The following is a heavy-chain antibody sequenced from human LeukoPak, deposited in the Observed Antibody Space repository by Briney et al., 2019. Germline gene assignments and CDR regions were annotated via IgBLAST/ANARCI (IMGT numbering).Heavy chain of an antibody. Sequence: PSETLSLTCTASGGSISSYYWSWIRQPAGKGLEWIGRIYTSGSTNYNPSLKSRVTISVDTSKNQFSLKLSSVTAADTAVYYCARTTLSSSWYSNWFDPWGQGTLVTVSS. D-gene: IGHD6-13*01. CDR3: ARTTLSSSWYSNWFDP. J-gene: IGHJ5*02. CDR2: IYTSGST. CDR1: GGSISSYY. V-gene: IGHV4-4*07.